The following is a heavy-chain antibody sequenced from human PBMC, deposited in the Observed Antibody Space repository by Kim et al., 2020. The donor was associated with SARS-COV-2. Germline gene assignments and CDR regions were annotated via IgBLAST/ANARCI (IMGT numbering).Heavy chain of an antibody. CDR2: VRCSGGST. J-gene: IGHJ4*02. V-gene: IGHV3-23*01. CDR3: AKGESNNLSFFDC. Sequence: GGSLRLSCAASGFTFSSYAMSWVRQAPGKGPEWVSLVRCSGGSTYHADSVKGRFAISRDNSKKTLYLQMNSLRAEDTALYYCAKGESNNLSFFDCLGQGT. CDR1: GFTFSSYA. D-gene: IGHD1-1*01.